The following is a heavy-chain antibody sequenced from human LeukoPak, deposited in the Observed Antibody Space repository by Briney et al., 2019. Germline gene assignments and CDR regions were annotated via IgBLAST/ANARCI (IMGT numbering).Heavy chain of an antibody. Sequence: PSQTLSLTCTVSGGSISSGGYYWSWIRQHPGKGLEWIWYIYYSGSTYYNPSLKSRVTISVDTSKNQFSLKLSSVTAADTAVYYCARGPIITYYYGSGYFDYWGQGTLVTVSS. V-gene: IGHV4-31*03. J-gene: IGHJ4*02. D-gene: IGHD3-10*01. CDR2: IYYSGST. CDR1: GGSISSGGYY. CDR3: ARGPIITYYYGSGYFDY.